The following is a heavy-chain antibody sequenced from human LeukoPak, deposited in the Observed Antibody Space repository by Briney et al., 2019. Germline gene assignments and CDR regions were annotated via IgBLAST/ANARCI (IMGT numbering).Heavy chain of an antibody. V-gene: IGHV4-38-2*01. CDR3: ASILREAFDI. CDR2: IYHSGST. CDR1: GYSISSGYY. Sequence: SETLSLTRAVSGYSISSGYYWGWIRQPPGKGLEWIGSIYHSGSTYYNPSLKSRVTISVDTSKNQFSLKLSSVTAADTAVYYCASILREAFDIWGQGTMVTVSS. J-gene: IGHJ3*02. D-gene: IGHD4-17*01.